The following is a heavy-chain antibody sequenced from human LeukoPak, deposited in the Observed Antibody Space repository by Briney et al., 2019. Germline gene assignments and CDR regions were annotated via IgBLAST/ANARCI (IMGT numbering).Heavy chain of an antibody. CDR2: IIPIFGTA. J-gene: IGHJ4*02. V-gene: IGHV1-69*05. CDR3: ARGSYSGSYFGY. CDR1: GGTFSSSA. D-gene: IGHD1-26*01. Sequence: SVKVSCKASGGTFSSSAISWVRQAPGQGLEWMGGIIPIFGTANYAQKFQGRVTITTDESTSTAYMELSSLRSEDTAVYYCARGSYSGSYFGYWGQGTLVTVSS.